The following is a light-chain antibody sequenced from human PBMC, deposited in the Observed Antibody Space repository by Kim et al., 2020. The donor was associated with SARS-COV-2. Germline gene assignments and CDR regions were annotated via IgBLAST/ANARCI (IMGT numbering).Light chain of an antibody. CDR1: DDICNY. J-gene: IGKJ4*01. CDR2: DAS. Sequence: SVGDRITITWQASDDICNYLNWYQQRLGKAPKRLVYDASNLEAGVPSRFSGSGSGTDFSLTISGLQPEDFATYYCQHYSTLLSVTFGGGTKVDIK. CDR3: QHYSTLLSVT. V-gene: IGKV1-33*01.